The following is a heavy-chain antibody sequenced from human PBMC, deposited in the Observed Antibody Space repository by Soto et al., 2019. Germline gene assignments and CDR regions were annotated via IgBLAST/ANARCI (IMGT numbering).Heavy chain of an antibody. Sequence: QVQLQQWGAGLLKPSETLSLTCAVYGGSFSGYYWSWIRQPPGKGLEWIGEINHSGSTNYNPSLKSRVTISVDTSKNQFSLKLSSVTAADTAVYYCARAVTLRAMVFGYYFDYWGQGTLVTVSS. CDR1: GGSFSGYY. CDR3: ARAVTLRAMVFGYYFDY. J-gene: IGHJ4*02. CDR2: INHSGST. V-gene: IGHV4-34*01. D-gene: IGHD5-18*01.